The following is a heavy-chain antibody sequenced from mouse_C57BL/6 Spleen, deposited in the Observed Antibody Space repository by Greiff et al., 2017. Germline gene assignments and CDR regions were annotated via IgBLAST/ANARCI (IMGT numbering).Heavy chain of an antibody. Sequence: EVMLVESGGGLVKPGGSLKLSCAASGFTFSSYAMSWVRQTPEKRLEWVATISDGGSYTYYPDNVKGRFTISRDNAENNLYLQMSHLKSEDTAMYYCARDRGVYYYGSSFYYFDYWGQGTTLTVSS. D-gene: IGHD1-1*01. V-gene: IGHV5-4*01. CDR2: ISDGGSYT. CDR3: ARDRGVYYYGSSFYYFDY. J-gene: IGHJ2*01. CDR1: GFTFSSYA.